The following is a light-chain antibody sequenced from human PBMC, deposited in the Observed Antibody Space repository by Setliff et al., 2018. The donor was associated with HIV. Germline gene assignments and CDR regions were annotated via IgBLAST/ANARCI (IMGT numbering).Light chain of an antibody. CDR1: SSDVGTYNF. CDR3: QSYDSGLGV. Sequence: QSALAQPASVSGSPGQSITISCTGTSSDVGTYNFVSWYQQHPGKAPKLMIYDVSNRPSGVSNRFSGSKSGNTASLTISGLQAEDEADYYCQSYDSGLGVFGTGTKVTVL. CDR2: DVS. V-gene: IGLV2-14*03. J-gene: IGLJ1*01.